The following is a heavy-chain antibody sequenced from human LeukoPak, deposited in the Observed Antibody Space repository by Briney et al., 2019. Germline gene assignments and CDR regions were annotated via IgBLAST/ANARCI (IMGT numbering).Heavy chain of an antibody. CDR1: GFTFSNYN. CDR3: ARDDPPKAYGMDV. CDR2: ISSSGSHI. Sequence: PGGSLRLFCAASGFTFSNYNMNWVRQAPGKGLECVSSISSSGSHIYYADSVKGRFTISRDNAKNSLYLQVNSLRADDTAVYYCARDDPPKAYGMDVWGQGTTVTVSS. J-gene: IGHJ6*02. V-gene: IGHV3-21*01.